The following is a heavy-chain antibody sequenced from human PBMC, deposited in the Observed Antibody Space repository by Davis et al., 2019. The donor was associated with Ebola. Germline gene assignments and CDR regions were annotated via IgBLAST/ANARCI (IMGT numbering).Heavy chain of an antibody. CDR2: INPNDGRT. V-gene: IGHV1-46*03. Sequence: ASVKVSCKASGYRFTTYGMHWVRQAPGQGLEWMGMINPNDGRTIYAQKFQGRVTVTRDTSTTTVYMDLSSLRSEDTALYYCTTPGGQDSGYDVFDIWGQGATVTVS. D-gene: IGHD5-12*01. CDR3: TTPGGQDSGYDVFDI. J-gene: IGHJ3*02. CDR1: GYRFTTYG.